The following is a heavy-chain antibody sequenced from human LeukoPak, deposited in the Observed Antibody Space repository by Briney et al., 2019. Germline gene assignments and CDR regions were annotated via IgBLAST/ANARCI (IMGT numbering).Heavy chain of an antibody. Sequence: PGRSLRLSRAASGFTFSSYALTWVRQAPGKGLEWVSAISGGGGSAYYADSVKGRFTISRDSSMNTLYLQMNSLTAGDTAVYYCAKAVGATRGYYYSGMGVWGQGTTVTVSS. V-gene: IGHV3-23*01. D-gene: IGHD1-26*01. CDR2: ISGGGGSA. J-gene: IGHJ6*02. CDR1: GFTFSSYA. CDR3: AKAVGATRGYYYSGMGV.